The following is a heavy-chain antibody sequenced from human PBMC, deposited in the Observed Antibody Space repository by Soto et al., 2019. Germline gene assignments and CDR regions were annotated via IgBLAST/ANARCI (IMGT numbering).Heavy chain of an antibody. CDR3: ARGASRFGELLSRPHNFDY. CDR1: GHSISSGFYY. J-gene: IGHJ4*02. D-gene: IGHD3-10*01. V-gene: IGHV4-38-2*01. Sequence: SETLSLTCAVSGHSISSGFYYWGWIRQPPGKGLEWIGSIYHSGSTYYNPSLKSRVTLSVDTSKNQLSLKLSSVTAADTAVYYCARGASRFGELLSRPHNFDYWGQGTLVTVSS. CDR2: IYHSGST.